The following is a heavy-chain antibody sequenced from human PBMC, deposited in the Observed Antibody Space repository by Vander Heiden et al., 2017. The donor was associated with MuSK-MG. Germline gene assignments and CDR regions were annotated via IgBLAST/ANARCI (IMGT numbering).Heavy chain of an antibody. Sequence: EVQLLEFGGGSVQPGGSLRLSCAASGSTFSIYAMRWPRQAPGQGLEWVVTITGSNGSTHYADAVKGRFTISTDNSKNTMSLHLNSMRRDDTAAYYCAKGDNRTWFLLDHWGQGTLVTVSS. J-gene: IGHJ4*02. D-gene: IGHD3-10*01. CDR1: GSTFSIYA. CDR2: ITGSNGST. V-gene: IGHV3-23*01. CDR3: AKGDNRTWFLLDH.